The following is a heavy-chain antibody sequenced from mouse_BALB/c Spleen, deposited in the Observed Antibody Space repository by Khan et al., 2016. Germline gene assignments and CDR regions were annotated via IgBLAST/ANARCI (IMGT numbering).Heavy chain of an antibody. CDR3: AKLRQAVYY. V-gene: IGHV5-6-3*01. D-gene: IGHD1-1*01. CDR1: GFTFSTYA. Sequence: EVELVESGGGLVQPGGSLKLSCAASGFTFSTYAMSWVRQTPDKRLELVATINSNGGSTYYPDNVKGRFTISRDNAKNTLYLQMSSLKSEDTAMYYCAKLRQAVYYWAQGTSVTVSS. CDR2: INSNGGST. J-gene: IGHJ4*01.